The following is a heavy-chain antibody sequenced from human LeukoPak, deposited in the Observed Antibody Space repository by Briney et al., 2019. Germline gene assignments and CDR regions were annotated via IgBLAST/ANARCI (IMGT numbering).Heavy chain of an antibody. CDR2: IYHSGST. Sequence: NPSETLSLTCAVSGGSISRNHWWSWVRQPPGKGLEWIGEIYHSGSTNYNSSLKSRVTISVDKSKNQFSLRLSSVTVADTAVYYCARVQVEWIAVAATPLNSGYYYYGMDVWGQGTTVTVSS. V-gene: IGHV4-4*02. CDR3: ARVQVEWIAVAATPLNSGYYYYGMDV. J-gene: IGHJ6*02. CDR1: GGSISRNHW. D-gene: IGHD6-19*01.